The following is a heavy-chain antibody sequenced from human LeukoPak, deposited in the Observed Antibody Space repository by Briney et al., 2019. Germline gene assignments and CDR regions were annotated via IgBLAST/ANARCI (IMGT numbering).Heavy chain of an antibody. CDR1: GFLFSNSW. V-gene: IGHV3-7*03. CDR3: VKDRGYSTFDY. Sequence: GGSLRLSCEASGFLFSNSWMSWVRQAPGKGLEWVANMNQDGSERNYVDSVKGRLTIYRDNAKGSLYLKMNGLRAEDRAVYFCVKDRGYSTFDYWGQGTLVTVSS. J-gene: IGHJ4*02. D-gene: IGHD4-23*01. CDR2: MNQDGSER.